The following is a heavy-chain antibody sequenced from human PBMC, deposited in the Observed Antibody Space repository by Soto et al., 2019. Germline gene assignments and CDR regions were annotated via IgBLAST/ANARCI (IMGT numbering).Heavy chain of an antibody. V-gene: IGHV3-53*01. D-gene: IGHD3-10*01. J-gene: IGHJ4*02. CDR2: IYSGGYT. CDR1: GFTVSNNY. Sequence: EVQLVESGGGLIQPGGSLRLSCAVSGFTVSNNYMSWVRQAPGKGLEGVSVIYSGGYTAYGDSVKGRFTISRDNSKNTLYLKMKSRGAHDPAVFCGVSPPGGGGYWGQGTLVTVSS. CDR3: VSPPGGGGY.